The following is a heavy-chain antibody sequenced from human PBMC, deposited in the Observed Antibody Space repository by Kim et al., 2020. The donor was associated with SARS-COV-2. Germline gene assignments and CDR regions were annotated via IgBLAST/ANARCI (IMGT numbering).Heavy chain of an antibody. Sequence: GGSLRLSCAASGFTFSSYAMHWVRQAPGKGLEWVAVISYDGSNKYYADSVKGRFTISRDNSKNTLYLQMNSLRAEDTAVYYCARDERGDYGDYSYNWFDPWGQGTLVTVSS. D-gene: IGHD4-17*01. CDR2: ISYDGSNK. J-gene: IGHJ5*02. CDR3: ARDERGDYGDYSYNWFDP. CDR1: GFTFSSYA. V-gene: IGHV3-30*04.